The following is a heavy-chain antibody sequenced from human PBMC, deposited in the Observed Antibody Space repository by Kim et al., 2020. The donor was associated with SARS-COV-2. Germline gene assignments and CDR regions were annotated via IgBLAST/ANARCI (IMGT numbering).Heavy chain of an antibody. CDR1: GGSISSSSYY. CDR3: ARQREDSSGWYVYYYYYGMDV. V-gene: IGHV4-39*01. J-gene: IGHJ6*02. D-gene: IGHD6-19*01. Sequence: SETLSLTCTVSGGSISSSSYYWGWIRQPPGKGLEWIGSIYYSGSTYYNPSLKSRVTISVDTSKNQFSLKLSSVTAADTAVYYCARQREDSSGWYVYYYYYGMDVWGQGTTVTVSS. CDR2: IYYSGST.